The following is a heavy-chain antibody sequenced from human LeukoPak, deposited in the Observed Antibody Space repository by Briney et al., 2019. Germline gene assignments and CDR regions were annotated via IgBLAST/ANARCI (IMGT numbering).Heavy chain of an antibody. Sequence: SHTLSLPCTLSGGSIHSGGYFWLWIRQHPGKGLEWIEYIYYSGSSYYNPSLKSRVSISVDTSENEFALHVSSVTAGDTAVYFCARESGWKGVFVYWGQGTLVTVCS. V-gene: IGHV4-31*03. CDR3: ARESGWKGVFVY. CDR2: IYYSGSS. CDR1: GGSIHSGGYF. D-gene: IGHD3-10*01. J-gene: IGHJ4*02.